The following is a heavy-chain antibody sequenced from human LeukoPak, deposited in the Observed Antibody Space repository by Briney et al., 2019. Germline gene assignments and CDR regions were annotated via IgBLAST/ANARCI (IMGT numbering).Heavy chain of an antibody. CDR3: ARGPTPHTIFGVVRGYYYYYGMDV. V-gene: IGHV1-69*01. CDR2: IIPIFGTA. Sequence: ASVKVSCKASGGTFSSYAISWVRQAPGQGLEWMGGIIPIFGTANYAQKFQGRVTITADESTSTAYMELSSLRSEDTAVYYCARGPTPHTIFGVVRGYYYYYGMDVWDQGTTVTVSS. D-gene: IGHD3-3*01. CDR1: GGTFSSYA. J-gene: IGHJ6*02.